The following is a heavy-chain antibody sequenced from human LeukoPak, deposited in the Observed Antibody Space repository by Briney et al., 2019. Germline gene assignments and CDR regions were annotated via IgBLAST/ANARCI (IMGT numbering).Heavy chain of an antibody. CDR3: ARVRYYYDSSGYYNY. J-gene: IGHJ4*02. CDR2: TNPNGGNT. CDR1: GYTFTSYD. V-gene: IGHV1-8*01. D-gene: IGHD3-22*01. Sequence: ASVRVSCKASGYTFTSYDINWVRQATGQGLEWMGWTNPNGGNTGYAQKFQGRVTMTRNTSISTAYMELSSLRSEDTAVYYCARVRYYYDSSGYYNYWGQGTLVTVSS.